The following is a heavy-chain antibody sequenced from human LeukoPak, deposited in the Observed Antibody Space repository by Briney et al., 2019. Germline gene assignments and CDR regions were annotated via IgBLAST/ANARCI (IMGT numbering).Heavy chain of an antibody. D-gene: IGHD3-9*01. CDR2: ISGSGGST. Sequence: PGGSLRLSCAASGFTSSSYAMSWVRQAPGKGLEWVSAISGSGGSTYYADSVKGRFTISRDNSKNTLYLQMNSLRAEDTAVYYCAKDTNGILTGYYGGWGQGTLVTVSS. CDR3: AKDTNGILTGYYGG. V-gene: IGHV3-23*01. CDR1: GFTSSSYA. J-gene: IGHJ4*02.